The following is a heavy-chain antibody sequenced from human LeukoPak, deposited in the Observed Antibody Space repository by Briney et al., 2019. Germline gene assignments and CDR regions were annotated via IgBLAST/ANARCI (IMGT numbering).Heavy chain of an antibody. D-gene: IGHD6-13*01. CDR2: IKSKTDGGTT. CDR1: GFTFSNAW. V-gene: IGHV3-15*01. CDR3: TTDSSSWYDGYYYYGMDV. J-gene: IGHJ6*02. Sequence: GGSLRLSCAASGFTFSNAWMSWVRQAPGKGLEWVGRIKSKTDGGTTDYAAPVKGRFTISRGDSKNTLYLQMNSLKTEDTAVYYCTTDSSSWYDGYYYYGMDVWGQGTTVTVSS.